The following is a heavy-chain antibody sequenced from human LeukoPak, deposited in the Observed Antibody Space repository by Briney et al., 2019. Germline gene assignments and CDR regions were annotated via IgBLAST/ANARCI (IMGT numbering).Heavy chain of an antibody. Sequence: ASVKVSCKASGYTFTNYGVSWVRQAPGQGLEWMGWIDAYNGDTHYAQNLQGRLTMTTDTSTSMAFMELRSLRPDDTAVYFCARWGLVAPGTYYYYYMDVWGRGTTVTVSS. CDR3: ARWGLVAPGTYYYYYMDV. CDR1: GYTFTNYG. CDR2: IDAYNGDT. J-gene: IGHJ6*03. V-gene: IGHV1-18*01. D-gene: IGHD2-2*01.